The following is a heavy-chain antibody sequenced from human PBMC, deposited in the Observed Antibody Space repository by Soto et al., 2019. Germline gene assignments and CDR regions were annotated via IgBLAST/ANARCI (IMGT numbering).Heavy chain of an antibody. CDR1: GGSFSGYY. CDR3: ARQGQYSSGPFDF. D-gene: IGHD6-19*01. V-gene: IGHV4-34*01. Sequence: SETLSLTCAVYGGSFSGYYWSWIRHPPGKGLEWIGEINHSGSTNYNPSLKSRVTISVDTSKNQFSLKLSSVTAADTAVYYCARQGQYSSGPFDFWGLGTLVTVSS. J-gene: IGHJ4*02. CDR2: INHSGST.